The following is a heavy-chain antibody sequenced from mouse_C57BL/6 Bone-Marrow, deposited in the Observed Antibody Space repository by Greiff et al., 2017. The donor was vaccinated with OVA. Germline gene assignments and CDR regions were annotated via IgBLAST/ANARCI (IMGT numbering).Heavy chain of an antibody. CDR1: GYTFTDYN. CDR2: SNPNNGGT. J-gene: IGHJ3*01. CDR3: ARDDGYYVGFAY. V-gene: IGHV1-18*01. Sequence: EVQLQQSGPELVKPGASVKIPCKASGYTFTDYNMDWVKQSHGKSLEWIGDSNPNNGGTIYNQKFKGKATLTVDKSSSTAYMELRSLTSEDTAVYYCARDDGYYVGFAYWGQGTLVTVSA. D-gene: IGHD2-3*01.